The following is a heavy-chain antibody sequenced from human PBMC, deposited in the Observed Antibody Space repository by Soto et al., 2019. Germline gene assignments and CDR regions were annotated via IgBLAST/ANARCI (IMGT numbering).Heavy chain of an antibody. V-gene: IGHV3-21*01. CDR2: ISSSSSYI. D-gene: IGHD2-2*01. J-gene: IGHJ4*02. Sequence: EVQLVESGGGLVKPGGSLRLSCAASGFTFSSYNMNWVRQAPGKGLEWVSSISSSSSYIYYADSVKGRFTISRDNAKNSLYLQMNSLRAEDTAVYYCARDARYCSSTSCSKYYFDYWGQGTLVTVSS. CDR1: GFTFSSYN. CDR3: ARDARYCSSTSCSKYYFDY.